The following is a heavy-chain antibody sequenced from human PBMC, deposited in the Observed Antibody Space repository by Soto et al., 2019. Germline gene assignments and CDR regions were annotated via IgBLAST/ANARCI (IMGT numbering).Heavy chain of an antibody. CDR3: AREGVAPYYYYGMHV. J-gene: IGHJ6*02. CDR1: GYTFTRSG. CDR2: ISSYNGDT. D-gene: IGHD5-12*01. Sequence: QVQLEQSGAEVKKPGASVKVSCKASGYTFTRSGISWVRQAPGQGPEWMGWISSYNGDTNYAQTFQGRVTMTTDTPTSTAYMELRSLRSDDTAVYYCAREGVAPYYYYGMHVWGQGTPVTVSS. V-gene: IGHV1-18*01.